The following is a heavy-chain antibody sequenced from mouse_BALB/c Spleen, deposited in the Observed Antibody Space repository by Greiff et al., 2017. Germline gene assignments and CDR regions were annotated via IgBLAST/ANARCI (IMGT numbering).Heavy chain of an antibody. CDR3: ARDRPFSTYYAMDY. CDR2: IWAGGST. Sequence: VQLQQSGPGLVAPSQSLSITCTVSGFSLTSYGVHWVRQPPGKGLEWLGVIWAGGSTNYNSALMSRLSISKDNSKSQVFLKMNSLQTDDTARYYCARDRPFSTYYAMDYWGQGTSVTVSS. D-gene: IGHD2-1*01. J-gene: IGHJ4*01. V-gene: IGHV2-9*02. CDR1: GFSLTSYG.